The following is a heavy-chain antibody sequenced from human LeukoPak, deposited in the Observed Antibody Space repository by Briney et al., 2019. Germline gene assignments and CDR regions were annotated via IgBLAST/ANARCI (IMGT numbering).Heavy chain of an antibody. J-gene: IGHJ3*02. D-gene: IGHD3-3*01. Sequence: GESLKISCKGSGYSFTRYWIGWVRQMPGKGLEWMGIIYPGDSDTRYSASFQGQVTISADKSISTAYLQWSSLKASDTAMYYCARFITIFGGPYDAFDIWGQGTMVTVSS. CDR2: IYPGDSDT. V-gene: IGHV5-51*01. CDR1: GYSFTRYW. CDR3: ARFITIFGGPYDAFDI.